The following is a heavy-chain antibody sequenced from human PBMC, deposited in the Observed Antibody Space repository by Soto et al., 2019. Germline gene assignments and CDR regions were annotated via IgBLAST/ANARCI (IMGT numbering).Heavy chain of an antibody. CDR3: ATVIIAAAPSFDY. V-gene: IGHV1-24*01. D-gene: IGHD6-25*01. CDR1: GYTLTELS. Sequence: ASAKVSCKVSGYTLTELSMHWVRQAPGKVLEWMGGFDPKDGDTIYALKFQGRVTRTEDTSTDAAYMELSSLRSEDTAVYYCATVIIAAAPSFDYWAQGTLVTVSS. CDR2: FDPKDGDT. J-gene: IGHJ4*02.